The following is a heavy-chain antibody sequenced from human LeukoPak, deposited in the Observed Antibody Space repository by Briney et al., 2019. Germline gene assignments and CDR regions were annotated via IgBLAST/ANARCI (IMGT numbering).Heavy chain of an antibody. CDR1: GFTFSNYG. D-gene: IGHD6-19*01. Sequence: GGSLRLSCAASGFTFSNYGMSWVRQAPGKGLEWISGISGRSGSTNYADSVKGRFTISRDNSKNTLYLQMNSLRAEDTAVYYCAKDRRYSSGWYYFQHWGQGTLVTVSS. V-gene: IGHV3-23*01. CDR3: AKDRRYSSGWYYFQH. J-gene: IGHJ1*01. CDR2: ISGRSGST.